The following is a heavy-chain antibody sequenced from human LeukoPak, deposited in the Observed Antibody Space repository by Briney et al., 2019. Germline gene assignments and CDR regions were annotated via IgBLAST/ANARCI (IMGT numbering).Heavy chain of an antibody. V-gene: IGHV3-33*06. J-gene: IGHJ4*02. Sequence: GGSPRLSCAASGFTFSIYGMHWVRQAPGKGLEWVAVIWYDGSNEYYADSVKGRFTISRDNSKNTLYLQMNSLRAEDTAVYYCAKDYYDSGAYHGSAGYFDYWGQGTLVTVSS. D-gene: IGHD3-22*01. CDR3: AKDYYDSGAYHGSAGYFDY. CDR1: GFTFSIYG. CDR2: IWYDGSNE.